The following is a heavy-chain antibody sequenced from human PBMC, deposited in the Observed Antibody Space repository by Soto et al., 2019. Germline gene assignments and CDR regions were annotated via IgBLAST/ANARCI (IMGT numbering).Heavy chain of an antibody. J-gene: IGHJ3*02. CDR3: ARSTDYYDSSGYGDAFDI. CDR2: ISAYNGNT. CDR1: GYTFTSYG. Sequence: ASVKVSCKASGYTFTSYGISWVRQAPGQGLEWMGWISAYNGNTNYAQKLQGRVTMTTDTSTSTAYMELRSLRSDDTAVYYCARSTDYYDSSGYGDAFDIWAQGTMVTVSS. V-gene: IGHV1-18*01. D-gene: IGHD3-22*01.